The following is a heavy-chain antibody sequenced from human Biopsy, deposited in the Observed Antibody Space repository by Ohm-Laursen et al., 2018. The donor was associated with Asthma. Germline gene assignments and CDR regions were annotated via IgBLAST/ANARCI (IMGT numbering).Heavy chain of an antibody. CDR1: GGSFSSNY. D-gene: IGHD1-26*01. CDR3: ARGSSSRLSEWELLVSGGKRAHSYYGMDV. V-gene: IGHV4-59*12. J-gene: IGHJ6*02. CDR2: THYSGST. Sequence: GTLSLTCAVYGGSFSSNYWSWIRQTPGKGLEWLGNTHYSGSTHSNPSLKSRLTLSVDTSKNQFSLRLSSVTAADTAVYYCARGSSSRLSEWELLVSGGKRAHSYYGMDVWGQGTTVTVSS.